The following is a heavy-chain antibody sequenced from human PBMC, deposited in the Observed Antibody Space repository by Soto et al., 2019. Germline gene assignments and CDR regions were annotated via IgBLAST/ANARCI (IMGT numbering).Heavy chain of an antibody. Sequence: SETLSLTCAVYGGSFSGYYWSWIRQPPGKGLEWIGEINHSGSTNYNPSLKSRVTISVDTSKNQFSLKLSSVTAADTAVYYCARGLWAVAATGGGNYYYYGMDVWGQGTTVTVSS. CDR2: INHSGST. J-gene: IGHJ6*02. D-gene: IGHD6-19*01. CDR3: ARGLWAVAATGGGNYYYYGMDV. CDR1: GGSFSGYY. V-gene: IGHV4-34*01.